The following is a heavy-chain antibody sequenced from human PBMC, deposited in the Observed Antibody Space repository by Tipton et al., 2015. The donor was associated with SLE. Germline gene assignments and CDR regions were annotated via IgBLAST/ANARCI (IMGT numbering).Heavy chain of an antibody. V-gene: IGHV4-59*08. J-gene: IGHJ4*02. CDR2: IYYSGSA. CDR3: ARRSDWNDY. CDR1: GGSITSYY. Sequence: TLSLTCTVSGGSITSYYWSWIRQPPGKGLEWIGYIYYSGSANYNPSFKSRVTLSVDTSKNQISLKLTSVTAADTAVYYCARRSDWNDYWDQGTLVTVSS. D-gene: IGHD1-1*01.